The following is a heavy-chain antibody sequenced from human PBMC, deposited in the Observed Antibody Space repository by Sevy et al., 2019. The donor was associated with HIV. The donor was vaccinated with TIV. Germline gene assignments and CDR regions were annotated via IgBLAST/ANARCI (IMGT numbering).Heavy chain of an antibody. CDR1: GFTFDDDG. CDR3: AKYSSGWPPYFDY. CDR2: INWNGGST. Sequence: AGSLRLSCAASGFTFDDDGMSWVRQAPGKGLEWVSGINWNGGSTGYADSVKGRFTISRDNAKNSLYLQMNSLRAEDTALYYCAKYSSGWPPYFDYWGQGTLVTVSS. J-gene: IGHJ4*02. D-gene: IGHD6-19*01. V-gene: IGHV3-20*04.